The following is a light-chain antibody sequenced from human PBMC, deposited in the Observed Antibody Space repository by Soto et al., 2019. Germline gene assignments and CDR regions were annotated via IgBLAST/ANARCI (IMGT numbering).Light chain of an antibody. CDR2: GAS. V-gene: IGKV3-15*01. CDR3: QQYNDWPPFT. J-gene: IGKJ3*01. CDR1: QNINDK. Sequence: EIVMTQSPATLSVSPGERATLSCRASQNINDKLAWFQQKPGQAPRLLIYGASITATGIPARFSGSGSGTEFTLTIFNLQSEDFAVYYCQQYNDWPPFTFGPGTKVDIK.